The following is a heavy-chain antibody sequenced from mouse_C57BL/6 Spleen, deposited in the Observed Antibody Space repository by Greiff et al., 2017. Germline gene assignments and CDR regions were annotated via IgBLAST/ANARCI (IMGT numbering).Heavy chain of an antibody. V-gene: IGHV1-42*01. CDR1: GYSFTGYY. CDR2: FNPSTGGT. CDR3: ARRGVVWFDY. D-gene: IGHD2-10*02. J-gene: IGHJ2*01. Sequence: VQLQQSGPELVKPGASVKISCKASGYSFTGYYMNWVKQSPEKSLEWIGEFNPSTGGTTYNQTFKATATLTVDKSSSTADMQLQSLTSEDSAVYYCARRGVVWFDYWGQGTTLTVAS.